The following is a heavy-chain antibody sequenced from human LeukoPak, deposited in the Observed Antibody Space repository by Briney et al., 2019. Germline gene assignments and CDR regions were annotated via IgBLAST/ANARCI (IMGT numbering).Heavy chain of an antibody. Sequence: ASVKVSCKASGYTFTSYYMHWVRQAPGQGLEWMGIINPSGGSTSYAQEFQGRVTMTRDTSTSTVYMELSSLRSEDTAVYYCALSSSDSSGYVYYYYYGMDVWGQGTTVTVSS. D-gene: IGHD3-22*01. J-gene: IGHJ6*02. CDR1: GYTFTSYY. V-gene: IGHV1-46*01. CDR3: ALSSSDSSGYVYYYYYGMDV. CDR2: INPSGGST.